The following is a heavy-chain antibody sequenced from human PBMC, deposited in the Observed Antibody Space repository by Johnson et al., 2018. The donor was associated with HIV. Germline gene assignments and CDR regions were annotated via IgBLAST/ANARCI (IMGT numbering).Heavy chain of an antibody. D-gene: IGHD3-10*01. J-gene: IGHJ3*02. V-gene: IGHV3-66*01. CDR1: DFTVGSIY. CDR2: IYSGGST. Sequence: QLVESGGGLVQPGGSLRLSCAASDFTVGSIYMSWVRQAPGKGLEWVSIIYSGGSTYYADSVKGRFTISRDNSKNTLYLQMNSLRAEDTAVYYCAREAWGFGERVDAFDIWGQGTMVTVSS. CDR3: AREAWGFGERVDAFDI.